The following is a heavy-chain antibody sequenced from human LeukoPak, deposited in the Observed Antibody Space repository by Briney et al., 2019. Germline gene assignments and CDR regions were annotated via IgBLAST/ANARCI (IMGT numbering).Heavy chain of an antibody. D-gene: IGHD2-15*01. V-gene: IGHV1-18*01. J-gene: IGHJ4*02. CDR3: ARLTCSSGSCYLPYFFDS. Sequence: GASVKVSCKASGYTFTKYGISWVRQAPGQGLEWMGWFSPFNGNRNYVQKFQGRVTMTTDTSTTTAYMELRSLRTDDTALYYCARLTCSSGSCYLPYFFDSWGQGTLVTVSS. CDR1: GYTFTKYG. CDR2: FSPFNGNR.